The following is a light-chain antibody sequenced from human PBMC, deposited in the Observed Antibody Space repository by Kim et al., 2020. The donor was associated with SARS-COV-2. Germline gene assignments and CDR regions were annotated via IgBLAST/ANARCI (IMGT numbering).Light chain of an antibody. J-gene: IGKJ1*01. CDR1: QDISKY. CDR2: AAS. CDR3: EKYNDAPWA. Sequence: ASVGDRVTITCRASQDISKYLVWYQQKPGEIPQVLIYAASALHSGVPSRVSGGVSGTDFTLTISGLQPEDAATFFCEKYNDAPWAFGQGAKVDI. V-gene: IGKV1-27*01.